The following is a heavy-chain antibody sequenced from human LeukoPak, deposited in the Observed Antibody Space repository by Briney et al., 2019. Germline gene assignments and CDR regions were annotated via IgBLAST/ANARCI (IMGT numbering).Heavy chain of an antibody. CDR3: AKDHLMLRGVPDY. D-gene: IGHD3-10*01. CDR2: ILYDGSNK. J-gene: IGHJ4*02. CDR1: GFTFSTYG. Sequence: PGGSLRLSCAASGFTFSTYGMHWVRQAPGKGLEWVAGILYDGSNKYYADSVKGRFTISRDNSKNTLYLQMSSLRVEDTAVYYCAKDHLMLRGVPDYWGQGTLVTVSS. V-gene: IGHV3-30*18.